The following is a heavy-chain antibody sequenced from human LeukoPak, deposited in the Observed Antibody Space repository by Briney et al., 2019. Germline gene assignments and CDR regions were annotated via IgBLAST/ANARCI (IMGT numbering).Heavy chain of an antibody. CDR1: GGSFSGYY. J-gene: IGHJ3*02. Sequence: PSETLSLTCAVYGGSFSGYYWSWIRQPPGKGLEWIGEINHSGSTNYNPSLKSRVTISVDTSKNQFSLKLSSVTAADTAVYYCARAREDTYYYDSRVVGAFDIWGQGTMVTVSS. CDR3: ARAREDTYYYDSRVVGAFDI. D-gene: IGHD3-22*01. V-gene: IGHV4-34*01. CDR2: INHSGST.